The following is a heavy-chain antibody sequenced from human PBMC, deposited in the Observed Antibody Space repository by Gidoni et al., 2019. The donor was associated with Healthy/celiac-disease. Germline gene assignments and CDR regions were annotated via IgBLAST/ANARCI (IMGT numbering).Heavy chain of an antibody. CDR1: GGTFSSYA. J-gene: IGHJ4*02. V-gene: IGHV1-69*04. Sequence: QVQLVQSGAEVKKPGSAVKVSCKASGGTFSSYAISWVRQAPGQGLEWMGRIIPILGIANYAQKFQGRVTITADKSTSTAYMELSSLRSEDTAVYYCAYVEMATIPNSKFKAYYFDYWGQGTLVTVSS. CDR3: AYVEMATIPNSKFKAYYFDY. CDR2: IIPILGIA. D-gene: IGHD5-12*01.